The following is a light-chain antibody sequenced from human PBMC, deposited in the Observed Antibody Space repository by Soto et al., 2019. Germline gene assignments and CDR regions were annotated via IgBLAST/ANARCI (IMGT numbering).Light chain of an antibody. Sequence: DIQMTQSPSSLSASVGDRVTITCRASQSISSYLNWYQQKPGKAPKLLIYAASSLQSGVPPRFSGSGSGTAFTLTSSSLQPEDFATYYCQQSYSTPSTFGPGTKVDIK. J-gene: IGKJ3*01. V-gene: IGKV1-39*01. CDR2: AAS. CDR3: QQSYSTPST. CDR1: QSISSY.